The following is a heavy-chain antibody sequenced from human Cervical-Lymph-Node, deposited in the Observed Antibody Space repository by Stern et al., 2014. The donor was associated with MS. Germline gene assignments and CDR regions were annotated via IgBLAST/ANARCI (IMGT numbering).Heavy chain of an antibody. J-gene: IGHJ4*02. CDR1: GYSFTIYY. CDR3: ARHVQGFDY. V-gene: IGHV5-51*01. Sequence: VQLVESGAEVKKPGESLKISCKVSGYSFTIYYIAWVRQMPGKGLYWMGFSYPYASDTPSARSFQGQVPFSAAKSTPTAYLQWSSLRASDTAMYYCARHVQGFDYWGQGTLVTVSS. CDR2: SYPYASDT.